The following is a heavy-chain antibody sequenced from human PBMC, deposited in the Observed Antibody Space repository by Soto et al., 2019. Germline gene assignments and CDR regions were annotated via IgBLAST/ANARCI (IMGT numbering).Heavy chain of an antibody. V-gene: IGHV3-23*01. J-gene: IGHJ4*02. Sequence: GGSLRLSCAASGFTFSSYAMSWVRQAPGKGLEWVSAISGSGGSTYYADSVKGRFTISRDNSKNTLYLQMNGLRAEDTAVYYCAKVGEIAVAGRPPGNDYWGQGTLVTVSS. D-gene: IGHD6-19*01. CDR3: AKVGEIAVAGRPPGNDY. CDR2: ISGSGGST. CDR1: GFTFSSYA.